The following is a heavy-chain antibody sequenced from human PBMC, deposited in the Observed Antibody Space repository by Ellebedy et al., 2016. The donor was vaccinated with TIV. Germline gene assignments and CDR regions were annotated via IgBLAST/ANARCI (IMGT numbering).Heavy chain of an antibody. V-gene: IGHV3-7*03. D-gene: IGHD3-10*01. J-gene: IGHJ4*02. CDR3: ARAPRGGTDY. Sequence: GESLKISCAASGFSLSSCWMSWVRQAPGKGLESVANINHAGSETYYVDSVKGRFTISRDNAKNSLYLQMDSLRAEDTAVYFCARAPRGGTDYWGQGTLVTVSS. CDR1: GFSLSSCW. CDR2: INHAGSET.